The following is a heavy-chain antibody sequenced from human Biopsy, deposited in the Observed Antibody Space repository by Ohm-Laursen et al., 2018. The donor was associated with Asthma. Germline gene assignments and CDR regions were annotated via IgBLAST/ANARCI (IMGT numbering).Heavy chain of an antibody. V-gene: IGHV3-30*04. CDR3: AKEGVAGTHIED. CDR1: RFTYE. CDR2: ISYDGSSI. J-gene: IGHJ4*02. D-gene: IGHD6-19*01. Sequence: SLRLSCTASRFTYEMHWVRQAPGKGLEWVAVISYDGSSIYYADSVEGRFTISRDNSKNTLSLQMNSLTAEDTAVYYCAKEGVAGTHIEDWGQGTLVTVSS.